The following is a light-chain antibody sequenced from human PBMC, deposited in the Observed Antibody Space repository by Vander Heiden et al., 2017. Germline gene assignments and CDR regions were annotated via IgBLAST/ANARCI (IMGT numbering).Light chain of an antibody. CDR3: HSTDNSGNHVI. Sequence: SDLTHPPPVSVSPGQTARITCSGDGLAKKFAYWYQQKSGLAPVLVIYEDNKRPSEIPERFSGSSSGTTATLTISGAQVEDEADYYCHSTDNSGNHVIFGGGTKLTVL. CDR1: GLAKKF. V-gene: IGLV3-10*01. J-gene: IGLJ2*01. CDR2: EDN.